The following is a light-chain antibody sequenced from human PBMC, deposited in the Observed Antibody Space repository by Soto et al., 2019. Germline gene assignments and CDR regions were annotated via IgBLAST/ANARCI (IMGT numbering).Light chain of an antibody. J-gene: IGLJ2*01. V-gene: IGLV2-14*01. CDR2: DVS. CDR1: SVDVGGYNY. CDR3: SSYTSSSTLV. Sequence: QCALTQPASVSGSPGQSITISCTGTSVDVGGYNYVSWHQQHPGKAPKLIIYDVSNRPSGVSIRFSGSKSGNTASLTISGLQAEDEADYYCSSYTSSSTLVFGGGTKVTVL.